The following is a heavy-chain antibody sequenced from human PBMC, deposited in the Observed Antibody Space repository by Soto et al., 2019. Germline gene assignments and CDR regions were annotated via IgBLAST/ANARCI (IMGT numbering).Heavy chain of an antibody. CDR1: GYTFSPFW. Sequence: EVQLVESGGGLVQPGESLRLSCEASGYTFSPFWMHWVRQAPGKGLVWVSHINSDGSTKLYADSVKGRFTISRDNAKNTLYLQMNSVKADATAVYYCVRDRGKSDSFNVWGRGTMVTVSS. D-gene: IGHD3-10*01. CDR2: INSDGSTK. V-gene: IGHV3-74*01. J-gene: IGHJ3*01. CDR3: VRDRGKSDSFNV.